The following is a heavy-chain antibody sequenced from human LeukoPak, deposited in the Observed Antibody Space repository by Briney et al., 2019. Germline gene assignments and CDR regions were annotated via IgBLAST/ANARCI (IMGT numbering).Heavy chain of an antibody. V-gene: IGHV1-69*06. CDR1: GGTFSSYA. Sequence: GASVKVSCKASGGTFSSYAISWVRQAPGQGLEWMGGIIPIFGTANYAQKFQGRVTITADKSTSTAYMELSRLRSDDTAVYYCARERGRIAVAGTLLYYWGQGTLVTVSS. CDR2: IIPIFGTA. D-gene: IGHD6-19*01. CDR3: ARERGRIAVAGTLLYY. J-gene: IGHJ4*02.